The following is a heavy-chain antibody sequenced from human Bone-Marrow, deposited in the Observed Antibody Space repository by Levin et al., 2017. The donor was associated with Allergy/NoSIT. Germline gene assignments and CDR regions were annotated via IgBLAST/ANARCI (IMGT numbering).Heavy chain of an antibody. J-gene: IGHJ4*02. CDR3: AREGTPKSWDY. CDR2: VYYSGST. D-gene: IGHD1-14*01. CDR1: GGSVSSDGHF. V-gene: IGHV4-61*08. Sequence: PSETLSLTCTVSGGSVSSDGHFWTWIRQPPGKGPEWIGYVYYSGSTNYNPSLKSRVTISVDTSKNQFSLKLTSVTAADTAVYYCAREGTPKSWDYWGQGTLVSVSS.